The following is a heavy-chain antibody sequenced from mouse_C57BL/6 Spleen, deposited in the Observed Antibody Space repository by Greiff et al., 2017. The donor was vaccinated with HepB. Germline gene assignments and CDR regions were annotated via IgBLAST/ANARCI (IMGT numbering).Heavy chain of an antibody. CDR3: ARPAYDGYFFDY. V-gene: IGHV5-17*01. CDR1: GFTFSDYG. Sequence: EVKVVESGGGLVKPGGSLKLSCAASGFTFSDYGMHWVRQAPEKGLEWVAYISSGSSTIYYADTVKGRFTISRDNAKNTLFLQMTSLRSEDTAMYYCARPAYDGYFFDYWGQGTTLTVSS. CDR2: ISSGSSTI. D-gene: IGHD2-3*01. J-gene: IGHJ2*01.